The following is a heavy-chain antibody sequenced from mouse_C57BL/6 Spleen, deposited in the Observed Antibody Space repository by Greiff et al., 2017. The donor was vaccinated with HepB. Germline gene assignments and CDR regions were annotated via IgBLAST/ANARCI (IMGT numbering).Heavy chain of an antibody. V-gene: IGHV1-26*01. J-gene: IGHJ4*01. D-gene: IGHD2-3*01. Sequence: DVQLQESGPELVKPGASVKISCKASGYTFTDYYMNWVKQSHGKSLEWIGDINPNNGGTSYNQKFKGKATLTVDKSSSTAYMELRSLTSEDSAVYYCARGFFYSLAMDYWGQGTSVTVSS. CDR3: ARGFFYSLAMDY. CDR2: INPNNGGT. CDR1: GYTFTDYY.